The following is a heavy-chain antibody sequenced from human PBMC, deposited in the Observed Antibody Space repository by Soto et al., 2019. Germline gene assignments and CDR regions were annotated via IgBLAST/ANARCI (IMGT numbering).Heavy chain of an antibody. J-gene: IGHJ4*02. CDR3: AHRRIGVSQWNYGDFDY. V-gene: IGHV2-5*02. Sequence: SGPTPVNPTQTLTLTCTFSGFSLSTSGVGVGWIRQPPGKALEWLVIIYWDDDKRYSPSLRSRVTITKDTSKNQVVLTMTNVDPVDTATYFCAHRRIGVSQWNYGDFDYWGQGTLVTVSS. D-gene: IGHD1-7*01. CDR2: IYWDDDK. CDR1: GFSLSTSGVG.